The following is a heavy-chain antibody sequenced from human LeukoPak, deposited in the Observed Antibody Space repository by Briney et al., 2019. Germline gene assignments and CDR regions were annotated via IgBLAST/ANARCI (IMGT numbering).Heavy chain of an antibody. D-gene: IGHD2-2*01. V-gene: IGHV3-21*01. CDR2: ISSSSSYI. J-gene: IGHJ3*02. CDR1: GLTFSSYS. Sequence: GGSLRLSCAASGLTFSSYSMNWVRQAPGKGLDWVSSISSSSSYIYYADSVKGRFTISRDNAKNSLYLQMNSLRAEDTAVYYCARDRGRPAANDAFDIWGQGTMVTVSS. CDR3: ARDRGRPAANDAFDI.